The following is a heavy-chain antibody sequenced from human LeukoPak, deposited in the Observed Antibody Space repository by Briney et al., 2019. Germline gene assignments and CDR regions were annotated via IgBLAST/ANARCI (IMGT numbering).Heavy chain of an antibody. CDR2: FYTSGTT. CDR1: GVSISSDSYY. V-gene: IGHV4-61*02. CDR3: ARLTRRYSSSWYRWFDP. Sequence: PSQTLSLTCTVSGVSISSDSYYWSWIRQPAGKGLEWIGRFYTSGTTNYNPSLKSRVTISVDTSKNQFSLKLSSVTAADTAVYYCARLTRRYSSSWYRWFDPWGQGTLVTVSS. D-gene: IGHD6-13*01. J-gene: IGHJ5*02.